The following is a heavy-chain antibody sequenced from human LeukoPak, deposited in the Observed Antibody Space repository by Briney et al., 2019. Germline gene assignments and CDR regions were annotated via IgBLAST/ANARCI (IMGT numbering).Heavy chain of an antibody. CDR2: IIPIFGTA. CDR1: GATFTSYA. CDR3: AIDYYDSWSGYMY. Sequence: SVKLSRTASGATFTSYAISWVRQAPGPGLGWMGSIIPIFGTANYAKKFQGRVTITTDESTSAANIELSRLMYGQKTVDSCAIDYYDSWSGYMYWGQGTLVTVSS. D-gene: IGHD3-3*01. J-gene: IGHJ4*02. V-gene: IGHV1-69*05.